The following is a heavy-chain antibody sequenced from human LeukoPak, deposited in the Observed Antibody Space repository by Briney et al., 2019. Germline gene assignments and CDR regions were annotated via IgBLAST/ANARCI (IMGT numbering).Heavy chain of an antibody. J-gene: IGHJ4*02. CDR3: ARDLGLLWFGELYF. CDR1: GFTFSSYA. D-gene: IGHD3-10*01. V-gene: IGHV3-30-3*01. CDR2: ISYDGSNK. Sequence: GGSLRLSCAASGFTFSSYAMHWVRQAPGKGLGWVAVISYDGSNKYYADSVKGRFTISRDNSKNTLYLQTNSLRAEDTAVYYCARDLGLLWFGELYFSGQGTLVTVSS.